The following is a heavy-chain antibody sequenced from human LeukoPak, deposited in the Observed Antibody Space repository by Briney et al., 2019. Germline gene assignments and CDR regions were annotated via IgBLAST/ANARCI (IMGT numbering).Heavy chain of an antibody. CDR1: GFTFSSYA. Sequence: PGRSLRLSCAASGFTFSSYAMHWVRQAPGKGLEWVAVISYDGSNKYYADSVKGRFTISRDNPKNTLYLQMNSLRAEDTAAYYCARAVAGTSFTNWGQGTLVTVSS. CDR3: ARAVAGTSFTN. J-gene: IGHJ4*02. D-gene: IGHD6-19*01. V-gene: IGHV3-30-3*01. CDR2: ISYDGSNK.